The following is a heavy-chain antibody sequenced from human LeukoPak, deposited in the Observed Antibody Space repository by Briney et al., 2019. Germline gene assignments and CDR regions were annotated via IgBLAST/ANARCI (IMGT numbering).Heavy chain of an antibody. V-gene: IGHV3-23*01. CDR3: AKDRGPRQLAN. J-gene: IGHJ4*02. Sequence: GGSLRLSCAASGFTFSNYAMSWVRQAPGKGLEWVSAISGSGGSTYYADSVKGRFTISRDNSKNTLYLQMNSLRAEDTAVYYCAKDRGPRQLANWGQGTLVTVSS. CDR2: ISGSGGST. D-gene: IGHD6-13*01. CDR1: GFTFSNYA.